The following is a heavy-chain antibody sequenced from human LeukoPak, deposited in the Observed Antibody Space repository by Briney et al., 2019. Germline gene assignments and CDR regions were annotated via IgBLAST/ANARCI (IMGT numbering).Heavy chain of an antibody. CDR3: AKLQLAVAGDY. Sequence: GGSLRLSCAASGFTFDDYAMHWVRQAPGKGLEWVSSISGSGDSTYYADSVEGRFTISRDNSKNTLYLQMNSLRAEDTAVYYCAKLQLAVAGDYWGLGTLVTVSS. V-gene: IGHV3-23*01. D-gene: IGHD6-13*01. CDR1: GFTFDDYA. CDR2: ISGSGDST. J-gene: IGHJ4*02.